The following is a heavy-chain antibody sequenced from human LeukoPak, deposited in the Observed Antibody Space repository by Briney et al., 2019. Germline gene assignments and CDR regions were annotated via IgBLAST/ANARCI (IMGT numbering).Heavy chain of an antibody. Sequence: PGGSLRLSCAASGFTFDDYAMHWVRQAPGKGLEWVSGISWNSSSIGYADSVKGRFTISRDNAKNSLYLQMNSLRAEDTALYYCAKDKFEYSSSSTIDYWGQGTLVTVSS. CDR2: ISWNSSSI. J-gene: IGHJ4*02. CDR3: AKDKFEYSSSSTIDY. V-gene: IGHV3-9*01. CDR1: GFTFDDYA. D-gene: IGHD6-6*01.